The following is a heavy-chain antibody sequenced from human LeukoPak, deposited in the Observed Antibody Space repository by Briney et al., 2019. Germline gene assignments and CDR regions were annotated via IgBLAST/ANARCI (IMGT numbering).Heavy chain of an antibody. CDR1: GYTFSTYH. V-gene: IGHV1-46*01. CDR2: INTSDGGT. D-gene: IGHD6-19*01. J-gene: IGHJ4*02. Sequence: GASVKVSCKASGYTFSTYHMHWVRQAPGQGLEWMGIINTSDGGTNYPQKFQGRVTMTRDTSTSTVYMELSSLTSEDTAVYSCARDSNGWSVDYWGQGTLVTVSS. CDR3: ARDSNGWSVDY.